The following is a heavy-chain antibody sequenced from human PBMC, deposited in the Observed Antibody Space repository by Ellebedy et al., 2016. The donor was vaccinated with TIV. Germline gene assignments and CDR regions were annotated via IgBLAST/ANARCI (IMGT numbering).Heavy chain of an antibody. Sequence: AASVKVSCKASGYTFTSYYMHWVRQAPGQGLEWMGRIIPILGIANYAQKFQGRVTITADKSTSTAYMELSSLRSEDTAVYYCARTVGNWFDPWGQGTLVTVSS. CDR1: GYTFTSYY. CDR2: IIPILGIA. CDR3: ARTVGNWFDP. V-gene: IGHV1-69*02. J-gene: IGHJ5*02. D-gene: IGHD2-15*01.